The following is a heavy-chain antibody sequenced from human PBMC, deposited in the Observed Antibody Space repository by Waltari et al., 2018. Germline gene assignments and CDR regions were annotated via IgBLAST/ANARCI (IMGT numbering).Heavy chain of an antibody. CDR2: IQPSGST. D-gene: IGHD4-4*01. CDR3: ATRGDYSKHRWFDP. CDR1: GGSFSGYY. V-gene: IGHV4-34*01. Sequence: QVQLQQWGAGLLKPSETLSLTCAVYGGSFSGYYWSWIRQPPGKGRVWIGEIQPSGSTNYTPSLNRRVTISVGTAQNQFSRKLSSVTAADTAVYYCATRGDYSKHRWFDPWGQGTLVTVSS. J-gene: IGHJ5*02.